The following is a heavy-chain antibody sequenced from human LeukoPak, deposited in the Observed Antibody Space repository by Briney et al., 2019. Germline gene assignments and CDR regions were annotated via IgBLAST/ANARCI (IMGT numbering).Heavy chain of an antibody. J-gene: IGHJ4*02. CDR2: ISSSGSTI. Sequence: PGGSLRLSCAASGFTFSSYEMKWVRQAPGKGLEWVSYISSSGSTIYCADSVKGRFTISRDNAKNSLYLQMNSLRAEDTAVYYCARGLGAVAGTFDYWGQGTLVTVSS. V-gene: IGHV3-48*03. CDR3: ARGLGAVAGTFDY. CDR1: GFTFSSYE. D-gene: IGHD6-19*01.